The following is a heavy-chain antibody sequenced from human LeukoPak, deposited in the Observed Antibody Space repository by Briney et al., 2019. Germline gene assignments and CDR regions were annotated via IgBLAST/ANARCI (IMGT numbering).Heavy chain of an antibody. J-gene: IGHJ4*02. CDR1: GGSISSYY. D-gene: IGHD5-24*01. CDR2: VFSSGST. Sequence: PSETLSLTCTVSGGSISSYYWIWIRQPPGKGREGIGYVFSSGSTTYNPSLKSRVTISVDTSKNQFSLELSSVTAADTAMYYCTRRRRDGYNFDLWGQGTLVTVSS. CDR3: TRRRRDGYNFDL. V-gene: IGHV4-59*01.